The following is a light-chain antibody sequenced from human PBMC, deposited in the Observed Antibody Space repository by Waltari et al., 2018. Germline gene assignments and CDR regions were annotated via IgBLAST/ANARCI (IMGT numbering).Light chain of an antibody. J-gene: IGLJ2*01. V-gene: IGLV2-23*02. Sequence: QSALTQPASVSGSPGQSITISCTGTSSNVENYNLVSWYQHHPGKAPKLLIYEVSKRPAGISNRFSGSTSGNTASLTISGLHAEDESDYYCCSFAGGNNFEVIFGGGTRLTVL. CDR2: EVS. CDR1: SSNVENYNL. CDR3: CSFAGGNNFEVI.